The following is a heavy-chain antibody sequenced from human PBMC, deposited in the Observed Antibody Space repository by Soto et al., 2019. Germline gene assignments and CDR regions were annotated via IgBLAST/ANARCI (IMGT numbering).Heavy chain of an antibody. CDR3: ARDIYSYGYNGMDV. CDR1: GYTFTGYY. V-gene: IGHV1-2*02. Sequence: ASVKVSCKASGYTFTGYYMHWVRQAPGQGLEWMGWINPNSGGANYAQKFQGRVTMTRDTSISTAYMELSRLRSDDTAVYYCARDIYSYGYNGMDVRGQGTRSPSP. J-gene: IGHJ6*02. CDR2: INPNSGGA. D-gene: IGHD5-18*01.